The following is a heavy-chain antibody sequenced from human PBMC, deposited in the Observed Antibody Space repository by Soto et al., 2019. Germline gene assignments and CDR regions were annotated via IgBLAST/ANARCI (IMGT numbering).Heavy chain of an antibody. CDR2: IYPGDSDT. CDR1: GYSFTSYW. CDR3: ARIGIVVVPAATRSYYYYMDV. Sequence: PGESLKISCKGSGYSFTSYWIGWVRQMPWKGLEWMGIIYPGDSDTRYSPSFQGQVTISADKSISTAYLQWSSLKASDTAMYYCARIGIVVVPAATRSYYYYMDVWGKGTTVTVSS. J-gene: IGHJ6*03. D-gene: IGHD2-2*01. V-gene: IGHV5-51*01.